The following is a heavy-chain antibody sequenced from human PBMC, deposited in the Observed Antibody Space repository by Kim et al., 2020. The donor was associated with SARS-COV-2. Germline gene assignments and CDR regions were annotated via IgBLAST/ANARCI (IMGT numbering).Heavy chain of an antibody. CDR1: GGSISSSSYY. D-gene: IGHD3-22*01. V-gene: IGHV4-39*01. J-gene: IGHJ4*02. CDR2: IYYSGST. Sequence: SETLSLTCTVSGGSISSSSYYWGWIRQPPGKGLEWIGSIYYSGSTYYNPSLKSRVTISVDTSKNQFSLKLSSVTAADTAVYYCARLPGPDSSPPNDYWGQGTLVTVSS. CDR3: ARLPGPDSSPPNDY.